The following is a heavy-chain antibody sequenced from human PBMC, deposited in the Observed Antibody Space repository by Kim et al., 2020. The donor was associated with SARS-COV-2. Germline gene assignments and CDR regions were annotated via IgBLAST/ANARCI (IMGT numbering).Heavy chain of an antibody. CDR3: ARDYMVRNSMDV. Sequence: YYAEPAQGRLTISRENSKNMMYLQMNSLRAENTAVYYCARDYMVRNSMDVWGQGTTVTVSS. V-gene: IGHV3-33*01. J-gene: IGHJ6*02. D-gene: IGHD5-18*01.